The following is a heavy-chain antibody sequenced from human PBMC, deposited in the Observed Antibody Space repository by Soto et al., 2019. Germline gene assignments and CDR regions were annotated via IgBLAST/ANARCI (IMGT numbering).Heavy chain of an antibody. CDR3: ARVYSRFLEWLDY. CDR1: GGSFSGYY. J-gene: IGHJ4*02. CDR2: INHSGST. V-gene: IGHV4-34*01. Sequence: PSETLSLTCAVYGGSFSGYYWSWIRQPPGKGLEWIGEINHSGSTNYNPSLKSRVTISVDTSKNQFSLKLSSVTAADTAVYYCARVYSRFLEWLDYWGQGTLVNVS. D-gene: IGHD3-3*01.